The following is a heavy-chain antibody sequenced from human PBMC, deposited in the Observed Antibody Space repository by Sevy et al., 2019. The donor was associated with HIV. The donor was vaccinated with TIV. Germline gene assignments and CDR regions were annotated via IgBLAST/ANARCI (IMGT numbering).Heavy chain of an antibody. CDR2: VYSSGST. J-gene: IGHJ4*02. CDR1: GGSISSYY. Sequence: SETLSLTCTVSGGSISSYYWSWIRQPAGKGLEWIGRVYSSGSTNYNPSLQSRVTLSIDTSKNQFSLKLTSVTAADTAVYYWARGPYSGSYFFDYWGQGTLVTVSS. V-gene: IGHV4-4*07. CDR3: ARGPYSGSYFFDY. D-gene: IGHD1-26*01.